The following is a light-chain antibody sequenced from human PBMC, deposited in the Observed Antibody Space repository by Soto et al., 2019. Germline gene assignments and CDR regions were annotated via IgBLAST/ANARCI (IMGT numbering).Light chain of an antibody. CDR1: QSVSSN. Sequence: EIVLTQSPATLSVSPGERATLSCRASQSVSSNLAWYQQKPCQAPRLLIYDASNRAAGIPARFSGSGSGTDFTLTISSLEPEDFAIYYCQQRQYWPPITFGQGTRVEIK. J-gene: IGKJ5*01. V-gene: IGKV3-11*01. CDR2: DAS. CDR3: QQRQYWPPIT.